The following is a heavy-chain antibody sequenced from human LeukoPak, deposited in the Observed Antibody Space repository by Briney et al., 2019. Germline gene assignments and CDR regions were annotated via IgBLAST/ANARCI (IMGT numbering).Heavy chain of an antibody. V-gene: IGHV1-69*02. D-gene: IGHD2-2*01. CDR1: GYTLNRYY. J-gene: IGHJ6*04. Sequence: PWASLKVSCKGSGYTLNRYYMHWVRQAPGQGVEWGVRIISILGLANHAQQLQGRVTHTADKSTGTAFMALRNPRCEGTADYYCASLTYDSSSTSCRKPKDVWGKGTTVTVSS. CDR2: IISILGLA. CDR3: ASLTYDSSSTSCRKPKDV.